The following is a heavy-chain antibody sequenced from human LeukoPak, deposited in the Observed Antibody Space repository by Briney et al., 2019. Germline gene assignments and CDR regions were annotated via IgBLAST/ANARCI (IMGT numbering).Heavy chain of an antibody. D-gene: IGHD3-10*01. J-gene: IGHJ3*02. Sequence: PGGSLRLSCAASGFTFSSYGMHWVRQAPGKGLEWVAFIRYDGSNKYYADSGKGRFTISRDNSKNTLYLQMNSLRAEDTAVYYCANGPDYYGSGRQAFDIWGQGTMVTVSS. CDR1: GFTFSSYG. V-gene: IGHV3-30*02. CDR2: IRYDGSNK. CDR3: ANGPDYYGSGRQAFDI.